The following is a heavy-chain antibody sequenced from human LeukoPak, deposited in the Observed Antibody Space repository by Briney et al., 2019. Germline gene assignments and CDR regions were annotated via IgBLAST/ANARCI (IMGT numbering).Heavy chain of an antibody. D-gene: IGHD2-15*01. CDR3: QTFSRVCSRGTRYSIDN. CDR1: GLTKFRIH. Sequence: SETLSLTCTESGLTKFRIHWARLRQPPGRGLEWIGYVYYSGSTNYNPSLKSRVTISLDTSNNQFSLKLSSVTAATTAIYYCQTFSRVCSRGTRYSIDNWGQGTLVTVSS. V-gene: IGHV4-59*08. CDR2: VYYSGST. J-gene: IGHJ4*02.